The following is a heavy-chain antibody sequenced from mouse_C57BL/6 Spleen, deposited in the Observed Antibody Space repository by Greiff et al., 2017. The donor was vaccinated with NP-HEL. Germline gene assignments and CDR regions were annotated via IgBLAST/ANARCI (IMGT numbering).Heavy chain of an antibody. D-gene: IGHD1-1*01. CDR1: GFTFSDYY. CDR3: ARDDYGSTFFAY. J-gene: IGHJ3*01. V-gene: IGHV5-16*01. CDR2: INYDGSST. Sequence: EVMLVESEGGLVQPGRSMKLSCTASGFTFSDYYMAWVRQVPEKGLEWVANINYDGSSTYYLDSLKSRFIISRDNAKNILYLQMSSLKSEDTATYYCARDDYGSTFFAYWGQGTLVTVSA.